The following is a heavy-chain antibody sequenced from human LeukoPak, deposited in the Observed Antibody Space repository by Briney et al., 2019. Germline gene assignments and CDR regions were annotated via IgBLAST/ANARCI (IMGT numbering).Heavy chain of an antibody. Sequence: SETLSLTCTVSGGSISSYYWSWIRQPPGKGLEWIGEINHSGSTNYNPSLKSRVTISVDTSKNQFSLKLSSVTAADTAVYYCARRYCSSTSCYLSWFDPWGQGTLVTVSS. CDR1: GGSISSYY. J-gene: IGHJ5*02. CDR2: INHSGST. D-gene: IGHD2-2*01. CDR3: ARRYCSSTSCYLSWFDP. V-gene: IGHV4-34*01.